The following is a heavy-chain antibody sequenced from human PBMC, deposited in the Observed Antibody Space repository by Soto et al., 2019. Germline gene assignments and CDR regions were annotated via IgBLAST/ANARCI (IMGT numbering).Heavy chain of an antibody. CDR3: AYYYDFWSGYYSAQPYYGMDV. J-gene: IGHJ6*02. CDR1: GFTFGSYG. CDR2: ISYDGSNK. V-gene: IGHV3-30*03. Sequence: PGGSLRLSCAASGFTFGSYGMHWVRQAPGKGLEWVAVISYDGSNKYYADSVKGRFTISRDNSKNTLYLQMNSLRAEDTAVYYCAYYYDFWSGYYSAQPYYGMDVWGQGTTVTVSS. D-gene: IGHD3-3*01.